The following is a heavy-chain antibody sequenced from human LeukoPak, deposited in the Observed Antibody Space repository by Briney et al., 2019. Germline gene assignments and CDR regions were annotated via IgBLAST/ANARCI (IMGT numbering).Heavy chain of an antibody. Sequence: GGSLRLSCAASGFTFSSYSMNWLRQAPGKGLEGVSSISSSSSYIYYADSVKGRFTISRDNAKNSLYLQMNSLRAEDTAVYYCARKYSSGWVDYWGQGTLVTVSS. J-gene: IGHJ4*02. CDR3: ARKYSSGWVDY. D-gene: IGHD6-19*01. V-gene: IGHV3-21*01. CDR2: ISSSSSYI. CDR1: GFTFSSYS.